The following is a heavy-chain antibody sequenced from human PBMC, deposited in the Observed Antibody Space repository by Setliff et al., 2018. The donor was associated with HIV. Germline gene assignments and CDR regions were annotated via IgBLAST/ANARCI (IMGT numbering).Heavy chain of an antibody. CDR3: ARRLGYCSGGSCRTPSDY. D-gene: IGHD2-15*01. CDR2: VSHTGST. J-gene: IGHJ4*02. V-gene: IGHV4-34*01. Sequence: SATLSLTCAVYGGSLSGYYWRWIRQPPGKGLEWIGDVSHTGSTNYNPSLKSRITISADTPKNQFSLKLSSVTAADTAVYYCARRLGYCSGGSCRTPSDYWGQGTLVTVST. CDR1: GGSLSGYY.